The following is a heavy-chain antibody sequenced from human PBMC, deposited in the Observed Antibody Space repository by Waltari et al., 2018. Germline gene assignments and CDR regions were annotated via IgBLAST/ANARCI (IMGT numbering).Heavy chain of an antibody. D-gene: IGHD1-26*01. V-gene: IGHV3-23*01. CDR2: FGRDGRT. CDR3: GIDVSGPIDY. Sequence: EVRLLESGGGLVQPGESLRLSCVASGFTFKSNAMSWVRQVPGKGRGWGSAFGRDGRTYYADSVRGRFTISRDISKNAVYLQMNSLRADDTAVYYCGIDVSGPIDYWGQGTLVTVSS. J-gene: IGHJ4*02. CDR1: GFTFKSNA.